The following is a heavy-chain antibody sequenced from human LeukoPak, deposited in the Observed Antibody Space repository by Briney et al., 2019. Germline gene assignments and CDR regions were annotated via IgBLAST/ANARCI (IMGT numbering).Heavy chain of an antibody. J-gene: IGHJ5*02. D-gene: IGHD3-22*01. CDR1: GGSIGSHY. Sequence: SETLSLTCTVSGGSIGSHYWNWIRQPPGKGLEWIGYISESGSTNYNPSLKSRVSMSVDLSKNQFSLKVNSVTAADMAVYYCASGGHHYDSSAFHWFDPWGQGAPVTVSS. CDR2: ISESGST. CDR3: ASGGHHYDSSAFHWFDP. V-gene: IGHV4-4*08.